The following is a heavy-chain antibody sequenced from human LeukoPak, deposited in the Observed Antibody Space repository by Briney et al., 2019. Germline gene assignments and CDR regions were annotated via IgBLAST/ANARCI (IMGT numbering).Heavy chain of an antibody. J-gene: IGHJ4*02. V-gene: IGHV1-2*02. CDR1: GGTFSSYA. CDR2: INPNSGGT. Sequence: ASVKVSCKASGGTFSSYAISWVRQAPGQGLEWMGWINPNSGGTNYAQKFQGRVTMTRDTSISTAYMELSRLRSDDTAVYYCARVTTMVTPPDYWGQGTLVTVSS. D-gene: IGHD4-23*01. CDR3: ARVTTMVTPPDY.